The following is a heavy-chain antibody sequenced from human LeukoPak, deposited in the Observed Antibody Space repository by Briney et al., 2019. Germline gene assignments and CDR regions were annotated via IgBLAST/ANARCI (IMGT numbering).Heavy chain of an antibody. D-gene: IGHD6-13*01. J-gene: IGHJ4*02. V-gene: IGHV1-2*02. Sequence: ASVKVSCKASGYTFTSYAMHWVRQAPGQGPEWMGWINPNSGGTNYAQKFQGRVTMTRDTSISTAYMELSRLRSDDTAVYYCARVIAAAGTLSTHFDYWGQGTLVTVSS. CDR2: INPNSGGT. CDR1: GYTFTSYA. CDR3: ARVIAAAGTLSTHFDY.